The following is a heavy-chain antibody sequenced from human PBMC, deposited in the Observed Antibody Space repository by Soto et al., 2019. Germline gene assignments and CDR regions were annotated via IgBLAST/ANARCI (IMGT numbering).Heavy chain of an antibody. Sequence: ASVKVSCNASGYTFIGYYIHWVRPVPGQGLEWMGWINPNSGGTNYAQKFQAWVTMTRDTSISTAYMELSNLRSDNTAVYYCARDTDSSFGAYIFDVWGQGTMVTVS. J-gene: IGHJ3*01. CDR2: INPNSGGT. CDR3: ARDTDSSFGAYIFDV. D-gene: IGHD3-3*02. V-gene: IGHV1-2*04. CDR1: GYTFIGYY.